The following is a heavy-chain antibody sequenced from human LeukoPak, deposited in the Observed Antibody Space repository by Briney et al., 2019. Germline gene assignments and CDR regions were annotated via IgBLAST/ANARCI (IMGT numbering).Heavy chain of an antibody. D-gene: IGHD1-26*01. CDR1: GFTFSSYG. CDR2: ISGSGGST. CDR3: AKDLRSVSGSYSFDY. Sequence: GGSLRLSCAASGFTFSSYGMHWVRQAPGKGLEWVSAISGSGGSTYYADSVKGRFTISRDNSKNTLYLQMNSLRAEDTAVYYCAKDLRSVSGSYSFDYWGQGTLVTVSS. V-gene: IGHV3-23*01. J-gene: IGHJ4*02.